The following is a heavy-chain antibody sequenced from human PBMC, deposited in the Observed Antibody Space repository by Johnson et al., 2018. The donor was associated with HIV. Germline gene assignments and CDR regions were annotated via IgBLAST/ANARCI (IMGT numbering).Heavy chain of an antibody. D-gene: IGHD6-13*01. CDR2: ISYDGSNK. Sequence: QVQLVESGGGVVQPGRSLRLSCAASGFTFSSYGMHWVRQAPGKGMDWVAFISYDGSNKYYADSVKGRFTISRDNSKNTLYLQMNSLRAEDTAVYYCARGGEYSSSLYAFDIWGQGTMVTVSS. J-gene: IGHJ3*02. V-gene: IGHV3-30*03. CDR1: GFTFSSYG. CDR3: ARGGEYSSSLYAFDI.